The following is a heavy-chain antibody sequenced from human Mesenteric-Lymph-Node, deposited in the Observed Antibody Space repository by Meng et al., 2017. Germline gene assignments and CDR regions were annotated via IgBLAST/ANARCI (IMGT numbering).Heavy chain of an antibody. CDR1: GRSISSRDW. V-gene: IGHV4-4*02. J-gene: IGHJ4*02. Sequence: QVPLQELGSGMVESSGALCISCASCGRSISSRDWWSWVPQPPGTGQEWNDEMYLGGSFTNYRYNESRVTMSVDKSNDQLSLQLTSVTAADTAVYYCARIFDSCDQGILTVSS. CDR2: MYLGGSF. CDR3: ARIFDS.